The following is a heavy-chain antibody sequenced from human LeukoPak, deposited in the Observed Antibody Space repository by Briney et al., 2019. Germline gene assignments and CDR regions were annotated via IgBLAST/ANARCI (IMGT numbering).Heavy chain of an antibody. V-gene: IGHV4-59*12. J-gene: IGHJ4*02. CDR3: ARGAPTVTTLSY. Sequence: SETLSLTCTVSGGSISSYYWSWIQQPPGKGLEWIGNIYDRGSTKYNPSLKSRVTISVDRSKNQFSLKLSSVTAADTAVYYCARGAPTVTTLSYWGQGTLVTVSS. CDR1: GGSISSYY. CDR2: IYDRGST. D-gene: IGHD4-17*01.